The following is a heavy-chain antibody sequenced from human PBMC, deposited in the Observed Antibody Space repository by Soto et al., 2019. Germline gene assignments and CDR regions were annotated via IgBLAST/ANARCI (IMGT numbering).Heavy chain of an antibody. J-gene: IGHJ4*02. CDR1: GYTFTSYD. Sequence: QVQLVQSGAEVKKPGASVKVSCKTSGYTFTSYDIHWVRQATGQGLEWMGWMNPNNGYTDYAQKFQGRDTMTRDTPRSTAYMELSSLTSDDTAVYYCARGRGWRDYWGQGTLVTVSS. D-gene: IGHD6-19*01. CDR2: MNPNNGYT. V-gene: IGHV1-8*01. CDR3: ARGRGWRDY.